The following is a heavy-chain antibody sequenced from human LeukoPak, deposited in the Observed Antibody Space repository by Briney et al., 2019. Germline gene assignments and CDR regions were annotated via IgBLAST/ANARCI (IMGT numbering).Heavy chain of an antibody. CDR2: TYYRSKWYN. D-gene: IGHD6-13*01. J-gene: IGHJ4*02. Sequence: SQTLSLTCGISGDSVSSNSAAWNWIRQSPSRGLEWLGRTYYRSKWYNDYAVSVKSRITINPDTSNNQFSLQLNSVTPEDTGVYYCARDLFQQQLDAFDDWGQGTLVTDSS. V-gene: IGHV6-1*01. CDR3: ARDLFQQQLDAFDD. CDR1: GDSVSSNSAA.